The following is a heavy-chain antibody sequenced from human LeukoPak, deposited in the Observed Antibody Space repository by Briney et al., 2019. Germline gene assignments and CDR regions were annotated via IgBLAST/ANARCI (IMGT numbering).Heavy chain of an antibody. D-gene: IGHD6-19*01. Sequence: APVKVSCKASGYTFTGYYMNWVRQAPGQGLEWMGWINPNSGGTNYAQKFQGRVTMTRDTSISTAYMELSRLRSDDTAVYYCARPKSSGWQYFDYWGQGTLVTVSS. V-gene: IGHV1-2*02. CDR1: GYTFTGYY. CDR3: ARPKSSGWQYFDY. J-gene: IGHJ4*02. CDR2: INPNSGGT.